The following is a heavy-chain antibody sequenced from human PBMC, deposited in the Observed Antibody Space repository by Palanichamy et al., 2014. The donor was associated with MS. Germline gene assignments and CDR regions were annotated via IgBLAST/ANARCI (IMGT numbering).Heavy chain of an antibody. D-gene: IGHD1-26*01. CDR3: ARDTPGVGIDY. CDR1: GFTVNTYF. J-gene: IGHJ4*02. CDR2: ISSDGSGT. V-gene: IGHV3-74*01. Sequence: EVQLVESGGDLVQPGGSLRLSCVASGFTVNTYFMHWVRQLPGKELVWVSYISSDGSGTGYSDSVKGRFTISRDNAKNTLSLQMNSLRPEDTAVYYCARDTPGVGIDYWGQGTLVTVSS.